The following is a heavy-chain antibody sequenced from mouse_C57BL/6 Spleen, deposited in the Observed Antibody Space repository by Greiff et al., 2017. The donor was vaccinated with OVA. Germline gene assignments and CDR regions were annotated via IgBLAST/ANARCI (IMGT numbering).Heavy chain of an antibody. CDR2: ISSGSSTI. Sequence: EVKLMESGGGLVKPGGSLKLSCAASGFTFSDYGMHWVRQAPEKGLEWVAYISSGSSTIYYADTVKGRFTISRDNAKNTLFLQMTSLRSEDTAMYYCARDYVRSLGFGYWGQGTLVTVSA. CDR3: ARDYVRSLGFGY. V-gene: IGHV5-17*01. CDR1: GFTFSDYG. D-gene: IGHD1-1*01. J-gene: IGHJ3*01.